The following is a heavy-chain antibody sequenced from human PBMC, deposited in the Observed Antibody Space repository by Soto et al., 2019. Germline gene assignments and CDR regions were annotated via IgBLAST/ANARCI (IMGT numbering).Heavy chain of an antibody. V-gene: IGHV1-3*01. CDR2: INAGNGNT. Sequence: GASVKVSCKASGYTFTSYAMHWVRQAPGQRLEGMGWINAGNGNTKYSQKFQGRVTITRDTSASTAYMELSSLRSEDTAVYYCARAPGIPGYYYGSSGDGTFVPWGKGARV. CDR3: ARAPGIPGYYYGSSGDGTFVP. D-gene: IGHD3-22*01. CDR1: GYTFTSYA. J-gene: IGHJ5*02.